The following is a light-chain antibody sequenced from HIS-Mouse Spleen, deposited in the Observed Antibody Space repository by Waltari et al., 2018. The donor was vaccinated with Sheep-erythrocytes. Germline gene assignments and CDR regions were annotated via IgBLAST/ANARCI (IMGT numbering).Light chain of an antibody. V-gene: IGKV1-13*02. Sequence: IQLTQSPSSLSSSVGDRVTITCRASQVISSALSWYQQKPGKAPKLLIYKASSLESGVPSRFSGSGSGKEFTLTISSLQPDDFATYYCQQYNSYPLTFGGGTKVEIK. CDR1: QVISSA. CDR2: KAS. J-gene: IGKJ4*01. CDR3: QQYNSYPLT.